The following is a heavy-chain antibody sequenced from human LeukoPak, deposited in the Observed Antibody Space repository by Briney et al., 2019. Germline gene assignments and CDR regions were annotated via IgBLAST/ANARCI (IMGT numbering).Heavy chain of an antibody. CDR1: GFTISSNY. CDR3: AIDGV. V-gene: IGHV4-4*07. D-gene: IGHD3-10*01. CDR2: IYTSGGT. J-gene: IGHJ4*02. Sequence: SETLSLTCTGSGFTISSNYWSWLRQAPGQGLEWIGRIYTSGGTNYNPALKSRVSMSVDTSKKQFSLKLSSVTAADTAVYYCAIDGVWGQGKLVTVSS.